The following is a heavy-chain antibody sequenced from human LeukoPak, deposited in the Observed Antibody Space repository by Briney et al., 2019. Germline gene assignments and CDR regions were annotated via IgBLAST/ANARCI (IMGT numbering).Heavy chain of an antibody. V-gene: IGHV3-53*04. CDR2: IYSGGST. J-gene: IGHJ6*01. CDR3: ARDLPSGDDYYYYYGMDV. D-gene: IGHD5-12*01. Sequence: GGSLRLSCAASGFTVSSYYMNWVRQAPGKGLEWVSDIYSGGSTNYDDAAKSRFTTTTHNSKNTLYLQMNSLRAEDTAVYYCARDLPSGDDYYYYYGMDVWGQETTVIVAS. CDR1: GFTVSSYY.